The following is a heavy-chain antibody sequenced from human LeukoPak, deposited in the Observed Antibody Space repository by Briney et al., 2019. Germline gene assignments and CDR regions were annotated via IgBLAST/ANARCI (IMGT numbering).Heavy chain of an antibody. Sequence: GRSLRLSCVASGFTFSSYGMHWVRQAPGKGLEWVAVISYDGSNKYYADSVKGRFTISRDNSKNTLYLQMNSLRAEDTAVYYCAKDRDGDYVFDYWGQGTLVTVSS. J-gene: IGHJ4*02. CDR1: GFTFSSYG. CDR2: ISYDGSNK. D-gene: IGHD4-17*01. V-gene: IGHV3-30*18. CDR3: AKDRDGDYVFDY.